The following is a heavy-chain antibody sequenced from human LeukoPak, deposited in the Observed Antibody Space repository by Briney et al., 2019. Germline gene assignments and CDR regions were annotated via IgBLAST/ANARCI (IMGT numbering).Heavy chain of an antibody. V-gene: IGHV4-39*07. CDR3: ARLGRDGHQIGH. D-gene: IGHD5-24*01. CDR1: GGSISSSSYY. CDR2: IYYSGST. Sequence: PSQTLSLTCTVSGGSISSSSYYWGWIRQPPGKGLEWIGSIYYSGSTYYNPSLKSRVTISVDTSKNQFSLKLSSVTAADTAVYYCARLGRDGHQIGHWGQGTLVTVSS. J-gene: IGHJ4*02.